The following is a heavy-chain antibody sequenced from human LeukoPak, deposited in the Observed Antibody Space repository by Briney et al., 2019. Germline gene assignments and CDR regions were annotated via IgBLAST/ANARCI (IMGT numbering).Heavy chain of an antibody. J-gene: IGHJ4*02. CDR3: ARGGGPPYYYESSGSPDY. D-gene: IGHD3-22*01. CDR1: GFTLSSFG. V-gene: IGHV3-30*02. CDR2: IRYDGSHK. Sequence: GGSLRLSCTASGFTLSSFGVHWVRQAPGRGLEWVAFIRYDGSHKSYADSVQGRFTISRDNSNNTLFLQMSSLRAEDTAVYYCARGGGPPYYYESSGSPDYWGQGTLVTVSS.